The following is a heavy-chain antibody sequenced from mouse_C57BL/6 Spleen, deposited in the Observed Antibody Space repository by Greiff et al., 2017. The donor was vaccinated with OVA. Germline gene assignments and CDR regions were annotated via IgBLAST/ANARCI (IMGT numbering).Heavy chain of an antibody. CDR2: ISSGGSYT. Sequence: EVQRVESGGDLVKPGGSLKLSCAASGFTFSSYGMSWVRQTPDKRLEWVATISSGGSYTYYPDSVKGRFTISRDNAKNTLYLQMSSLKSEDTAMYYCARPYYYGSSSDYYAMDYWGQGTSVTVSS. J-gene: IGHJ4*01. CDR1: GFTFSSYG. CDR3: ARPYYYGSSSDYYAMDY. V-gene: IGHV5-6*01. D-gene: IGHD1-1*01.